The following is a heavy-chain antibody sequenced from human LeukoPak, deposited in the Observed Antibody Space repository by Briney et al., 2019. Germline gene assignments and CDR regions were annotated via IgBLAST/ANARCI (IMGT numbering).Heavy chain of an antibody. CDR3: ARVERGNYFDY. J-gene: IGHJ4*02. V-gene: IGHV3-53*01. D-gene: IGHD3-10*01. Sequence: PTGGSLRLSCAASGFTVSSNYMSWVRQAPGKGLEWVSIIYSGGSTYYADSVKGRFTISRDNSKNTLYLQMNSLRAEDTAVYYCARVERGNYFDYWGQGTLVTVSS. CDR2: IYSGGST. CDR1: GFTVSSNY.